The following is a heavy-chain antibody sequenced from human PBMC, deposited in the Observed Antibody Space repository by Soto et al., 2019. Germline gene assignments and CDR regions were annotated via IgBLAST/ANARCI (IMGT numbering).Heavy chain of an antibody. D-gene: IGHD1-7*01. CDR1: GGTFSSYA. CDR2: IIPIFGTA. CDR3: ARGGGELELLEDYYYYGMDV. J-gene: IGHJ6*02. V-gene: IGHV1-69*13. Sequence: SVKVSCKASGGTFSSYAISWVRQAPGQGXEWMGGIIPIFGTANYAQKFQGRVTITADESTSTAYMELSSLRSEDTAVYYCARGGGELELLEDYYYYGMDVWGQGTTVTVSS.